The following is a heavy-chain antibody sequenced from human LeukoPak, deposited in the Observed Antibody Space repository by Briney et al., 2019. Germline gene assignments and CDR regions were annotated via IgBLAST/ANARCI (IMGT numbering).Heavy chain of an antibody. CDR1: GYTFTSYG. CDR3: AGDASPHLGYCSSTSCLNWFDP. D-gene: IGHD2-2*01. CDR2: ISAYNGNT. J-gene: IGHJ5*02. Sequence: ASVKVSCKASGYTFTSYGISWVRQAPGQGLEWMGWISAYNGNTNYAQKLQGRVTMTTDTSTSTAYMELRSLRSDDTAVYYCAGDASPHLGYCSSTSCLNWFDPWGQGTLVTVSS. V-gene: IGHV1-18*01.